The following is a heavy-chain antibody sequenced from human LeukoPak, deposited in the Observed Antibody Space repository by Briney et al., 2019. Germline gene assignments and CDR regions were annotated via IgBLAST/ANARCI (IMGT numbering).Heavy chain of an antibody. CDR3: ARKFPQIGYCSSSSCPGAFDI. J-gene: IGHJ3*02. D-gene: IGHD2-2*01. CDR2: VYYSGTT. V-gene: IGHV4-39*07. Sequence: IFSSYGMSWVRQPPGKGREWIGSVYYSGTTYSHPSLKSRVTITIDTSENQFSLNLSSVTAADTAVYYCARKFPQIGYCSSSSCPGAFDIWGQGTMVTVSS. CDR1: IFSSYG.